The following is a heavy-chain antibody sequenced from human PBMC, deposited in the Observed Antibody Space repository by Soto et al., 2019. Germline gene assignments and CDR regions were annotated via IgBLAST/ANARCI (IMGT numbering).Heavy chain of an antibody. Sequence: PSETLSLTCTVSGGSISSFYWIWIRQPPGKGLEWIGYIYYSGTTNYNPSLKSRVTISVDTSKNQFSLKLSSVTAADTAVYYCARSGCTSSNCYGPPDYWGQGTLVTVSS. D-gene: IGHD2-2*01. V-gene: IGHV4-59*08. J-gene: IGHJ4*02. CDR3: ARSGCTSSNCYGPPDY. CDR2: IYYSGTT. CDR1: GGSISSFY.